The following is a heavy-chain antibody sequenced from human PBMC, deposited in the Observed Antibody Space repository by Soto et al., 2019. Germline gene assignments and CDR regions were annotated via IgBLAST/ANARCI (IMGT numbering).Heavy chain of an antibody. CDR2: IFRTGST. J-gene: IGHJ3*02. Sequence: QVQLQESGPGLVKSSETLSLTCTVSGGSISNSYWSWIRQPPGKGLDWIGFIFRTGSTNYNPSVKSRVTMSVDTSKNQFTLNLRSVTAADTAVYYCARPSKEWLANDAFDIWGQGTMVTASS. CDR3: ARPSKEWLANDAFDI. CDR1: GGSISNSY. V-gene: IGHV4-59*08. D-gene: IGHD6-19*01.